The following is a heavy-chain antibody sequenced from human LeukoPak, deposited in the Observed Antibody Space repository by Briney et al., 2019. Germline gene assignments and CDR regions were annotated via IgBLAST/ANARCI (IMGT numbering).Heavy chain of an antibody. D-gene: IGHD6-13*01. CDR3: AGGIASTGRYYFDY. Sequence: ASVKVSCKASGYTFTSYDINWVRQAPGQGLEWMGWISAYNGNTNYAQNFQGRVTMTTDTSTSTAYMELRSLRSDDTAVYYCAGGIASTGRYYFDYWGQGTLVTVSS. J-gene: IGHJ4*02. V-gene: IGHV1-18*01. CDR2: ISAYNGNT. CDR1: GYTFTSYD.